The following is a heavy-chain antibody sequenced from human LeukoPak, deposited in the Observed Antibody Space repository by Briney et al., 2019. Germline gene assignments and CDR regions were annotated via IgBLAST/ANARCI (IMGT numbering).Heavy chain of an antibody. D-gene: IGHD2-8*02. Sequence: SVKVSCKASGGTFSSYAISWVRQAPGQGLEWMGGIIPIFGTANYAQKFQGRVTITADESTSTAYMEMSSLRSEDTAVYYCARDGGVSKRFNPWGQGTLVTVSS. J-gene: IGHJ5*02. V-gene: IGHV1-69*13. CDR1: GGTFSSYA. CDR2: IIPIFGTA. CDR3: ARDGGVSKRFNP.